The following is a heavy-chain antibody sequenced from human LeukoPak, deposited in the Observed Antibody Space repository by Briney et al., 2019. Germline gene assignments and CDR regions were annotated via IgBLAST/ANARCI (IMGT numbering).Heavy chain of an antibody. V-gene: IGHV1-3*01. CDR3: ARLHYDILTGYSSGDY. D-gene: IGHD3-9*01. CDR2: INAGNGNT. J-gene: IGHJ4*02. CDR1: GYTFTTYA. Sequence: GASVKVSCKASGYTFTTYAMHWVRQAPGQRLEWMGWINAGNGNTKYSQKFQGRVTITRDTSASTAYMELSSLRSEDTAVYYCARLHYDILTGYSSGDYWGQGTLVTVSS.